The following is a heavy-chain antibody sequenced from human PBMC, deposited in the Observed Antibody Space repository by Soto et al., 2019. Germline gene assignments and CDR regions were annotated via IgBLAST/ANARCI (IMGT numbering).Heavy chain of an antibody. CDR1: GYSISSGYY. V-gene: IGHV4-38-2*02. J-gene: IGHJ4*02. CDR2: IYHSGST. D-gene: IGHD2-15*01. CDR3: ARDSRDCSGGSCYASLFDY. Sequence: SETLSLTCAVSGYSISSGYYWGWIRQPPGKGLGWIGSIYHSGSTYYNPSLKSRVTISVDTSKNQFSLKLSSVTAADTAVYYCARDSRDCSGGSCYASLFDYWGQGTLVTVS.